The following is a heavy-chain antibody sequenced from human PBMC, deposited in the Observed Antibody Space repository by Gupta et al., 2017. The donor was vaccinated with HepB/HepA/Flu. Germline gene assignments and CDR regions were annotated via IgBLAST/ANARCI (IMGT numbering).Heavy chain of an antibody. V-gene: IGHV3-23*01. CDR3: AKDLYDSSGYYLDH. CDR2: ISGSGGNT. Sequence: EVQLLHSGGGLAQPGGSLRVSCAGSGFGFRNYAMNWVRQAPGKGLEWVSSISGSGGNTYYIAAVKGRFTVSRDNSKNTVYLQLDSLRAEDTAIYYCAKDLYDSSGYYLDHWVQGTLVTVAS. CDR1: GFGFRNYA. D-gene: IGHD3-22*01. J-gene: IGHJ4*02.